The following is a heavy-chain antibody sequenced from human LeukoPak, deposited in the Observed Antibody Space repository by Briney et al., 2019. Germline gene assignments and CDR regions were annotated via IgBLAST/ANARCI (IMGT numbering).Heavy chain of an antibody. J-gene: IGHJ4*02. V-gene: IGHV3-53*01. CDR1: RFTLSSNY. CDR3: ARGPGYIDY. Sequence: GSLRLSSAPSRFTLSSNYMSSVPQAPGKGLGWVSVIYIGGSTYYADSTQGRFTISTDNSKDTLYLQMNRQRAEDTAVYYCARGPGYIDYWGQGTLVTVSS. D-gene: IGHD6-13*01. CDR2: IYIGGST.